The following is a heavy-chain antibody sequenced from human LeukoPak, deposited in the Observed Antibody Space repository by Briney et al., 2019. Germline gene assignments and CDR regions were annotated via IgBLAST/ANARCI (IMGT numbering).Heavy chain of an antibody. CDR3: ARDPWRPDWYFDL. J-gene: IGHJ2*01. V-gene: IGHV4-61*02. CDR2: IYTSGST. Sequence: SETLSLTCSVSGGSISSGSYYWSWIRQPAGKGLEWIGRIYTSGSTNYNPSLKSRVTISVDTSKNQFSLKLSSVTAADTAVYYCARDPWRPDWYFDLWGRGTLVTVSS. CDR1: GGSISSGSYY.